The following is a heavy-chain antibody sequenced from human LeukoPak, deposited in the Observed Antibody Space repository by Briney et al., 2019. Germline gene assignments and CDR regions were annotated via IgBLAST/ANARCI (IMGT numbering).Heavy chain of an antibody. D-gene: IGHD6-19*01. CDR2: ISGGGANT. V-gene: IGHV3-23*01. CDR1: GFTFNNYA. CDR3: AKDGGRWYTSGWYYFDH. Sequence: GGSLRLSCAASGFTFNNYAMSWVRQAPGKGLEWVSSISGGGANTYYADSVKGRFTISRDNSKNTLYLQMNSLRAEDTAVYYCAKDGGRWYTSGWYYFDHWGQGTLVTVSS. J-gene: IGHJ4*02.